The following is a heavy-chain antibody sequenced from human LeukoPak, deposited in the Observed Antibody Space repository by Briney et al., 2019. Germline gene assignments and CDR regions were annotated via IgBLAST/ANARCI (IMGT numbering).Heavy chain of an antibody. V-gene: IGHV4-59*01. Sequence: SETLSLTCTVSGGSIGSYYWSWIRQPPGKGLEWIGSIYYTESTYYNPSLKSRVTISVDTSKNQFSLKLSSVTAADTAVYYCARGAMVRGVIHSFDYWGQGTLVTVSS. CDR3: ARGAMVRGVIHSFDY. CDR2: IYYTEST. J-gene: IGHJ4*02. CDR1: GGSIGSYY. D-gene: IGHD3-10*01.